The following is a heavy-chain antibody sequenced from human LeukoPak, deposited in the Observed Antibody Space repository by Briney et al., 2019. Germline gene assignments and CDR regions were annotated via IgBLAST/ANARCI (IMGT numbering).Heavy chain of an antibody. V-gene: IGHV1-18*01. Sequence: ASVKVSCKASGYTFTSYGISWVRQAPGQGLEWMGWVSAYNGNTNYAQKLQGRVTMTTDTSTSTAYMELRSLRSGDTAVYYCARAMYRGNYFDYWGQGTLVTVSS. J-gene: IGHJ4*02. CDR2: VSAYNGNT. D-gene: IGHD3-10*02. CDR1: GYTFTSYG. CDR3: ARAMYRGNYFDY.